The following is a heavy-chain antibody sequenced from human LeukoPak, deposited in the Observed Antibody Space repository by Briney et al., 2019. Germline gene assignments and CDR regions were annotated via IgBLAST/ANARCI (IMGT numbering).Heavy chain of an antibody. CDR3: AREGDFYGDYGPMADY. V-gene: IGHV3-23*01. D-gene: IGHD4-17*01. CDR2: ISSSGGNT. CDR1: GFTFSVSV. J-gene: IGHJ4*02. Sequence: PGGSLRLSCAASGFTFSVSVMNWVRQAPGKGLEWVSGISSSGGNTYYADSVKGRFTISRDNHKNTLHLQMNSLRAEDTAVYYCAREGDFYGDYGPMADYWGQGTLVTVSS.